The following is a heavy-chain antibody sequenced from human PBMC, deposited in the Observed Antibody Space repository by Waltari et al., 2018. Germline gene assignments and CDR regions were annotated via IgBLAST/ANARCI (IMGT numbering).Heavy chain of an antibody. CDR1: AFTFSSYA. V-gene: IGHV3-30-3*01. CDR2: ISYDGSNK. Sequence: QVQLVESGGGVVQPGRSLRLSCAASAFTFSSYAMHWVRQAPGKGLEWVAVISYDGSNKYYADSVKGRFTISRDNSKNTLYLQMNSLRAEDTAVYYCARDLGIAAAGTISYFQHWGQGTLVTVSS. J-gene: IGHJ1*01. D-gene: IGHD6-13*01. CDR3: ARDLGIAAAGTISYFQH.